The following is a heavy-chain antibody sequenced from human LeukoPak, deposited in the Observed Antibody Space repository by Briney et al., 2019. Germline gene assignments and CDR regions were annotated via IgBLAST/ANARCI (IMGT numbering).Heavy chain of an antibody. CDR3: ARDIAADGGGHFDY. V-gene: IGHV3-23*01. CDR1: GFTFSSEA. CDR2: ISPAGGTT. J-gene: IGHJ4*02. D-gene: IGHD6-13*01. Sequence: GGSLRLSCAVSGFTFSSEAMGWVRQLPGGGLEWVSTISPAGGTTYYAESMKGRFTISRDNAKNSLYLQMNSLRAEDTAVYYCARDIAADGGGHFDYWGQGTLVTVSS.